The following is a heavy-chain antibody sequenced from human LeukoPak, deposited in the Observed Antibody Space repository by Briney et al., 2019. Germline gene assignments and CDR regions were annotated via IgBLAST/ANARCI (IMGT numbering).Heavy chain of an antibody. Sequence: GESLKISCEASGYTFSSYWIGWVRQMPGKGLEWMGIIYPADSDTRYSPSFQGQVTISADKSVSTAYLQWSSLKASDTAMYFCARTMTTITTRDYWGQGTLVTVSS. CDR2: IYPADSDT. J-gene: IGHJ4*02. D-gene: IGHD4-11*01. CDR3: ARTMTTITTRDY. CDR1: GYTFSSYW. V-gene: IGHV5-51*01.